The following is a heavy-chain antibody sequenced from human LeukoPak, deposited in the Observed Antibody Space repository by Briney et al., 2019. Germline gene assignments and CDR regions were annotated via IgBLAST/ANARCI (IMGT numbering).Heavy chain of an antibody. J-gene: IGHJ4*02. CDR1: GFTFSSYA. V-gene: IGHV3-23*01. CDR3: AKARRRGGWYLYFDY. D-gene: IGHD6-19*01. CDR2: ISGSGGST. Sequence: PGGSLRLSCAASGFTFSSYAMSWVRQAPGKGLEWVSAISGSGGSTYYADSVKGRSTISRDNSKNTLYLQMNSLRAEDTAVYYCAKARRRGGWYLYFDYWGQGTLVTVSS.